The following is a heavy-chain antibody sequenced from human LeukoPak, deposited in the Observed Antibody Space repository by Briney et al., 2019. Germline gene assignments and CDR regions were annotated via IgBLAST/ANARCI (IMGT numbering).Heavy chain of an antibody. V-gene: IGHV3-30*03. J-gene: IGHJ6*02. CDR2: ISYDGSNK. Sequence: PGGSLRLSCAASGFTFSSYGMHWVRQAPGKGLEWVAVISYDGSNKYYADSVKGRFTISRDNSKNTLYLQMNSLRAEDTAVYYCASLMALGYYYSMDVWGQGTTVTVSS. D-gene: IGHD3-16*01. CDR1: GFTFSSYG. CDR3: ASLMALGYYYSMDV.